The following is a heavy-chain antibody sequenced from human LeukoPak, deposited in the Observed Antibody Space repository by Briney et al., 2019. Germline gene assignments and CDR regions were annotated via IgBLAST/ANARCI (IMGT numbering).Heavy chain of an antibody. D-gene: IGHD6-13*01. V-gene: IGHV3-30*02. CDR1: GFTFSSYG. CDR2: IRYDGSNK. J-gene: IGHJ4*02. Sequence: GGSLRLSCAAAGFTFSSYGMHWVRQAPAKGLERVAFIRYDGSNKYYADSVRGRFTISRDNSKNTLYLQMNSLRAEDTAVYYCAKDSRIAAAGTIGHSYYFDYWGQGTLVTVSS. CDR3: AKDSRIAAAGTIGHSYYFDY.